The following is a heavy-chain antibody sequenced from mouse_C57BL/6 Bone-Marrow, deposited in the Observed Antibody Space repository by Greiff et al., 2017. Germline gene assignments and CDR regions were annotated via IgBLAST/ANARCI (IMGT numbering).Heavy chain of an antibody. CDR2: IDPGNGDT. CDR1: GFNFTDDY. Sequence: VQLQQSGAELVRPGASVKLSCTASGFNFTDDYMHWVKQRPEQGLEWIGWIDPGNGDTEYASKFQGKATITADTSSNTAYLQLSSLTSEDTAVYYCTKVVHYWGQGTALTVTS. D-gene: IGHD1-1*01. CDR3: TKVVHY. V-gene: IGHV14-4*01. J-gene: IGHJ2*01.